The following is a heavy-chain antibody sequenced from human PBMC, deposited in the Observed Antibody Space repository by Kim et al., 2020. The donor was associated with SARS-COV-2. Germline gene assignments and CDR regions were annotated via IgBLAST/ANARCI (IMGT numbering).Heavy chain of an antibody. CDR1: DGSIRSGEFY. V-gene: IGHV4-31*03. D-gene: IGHD2-15*01. Sequence: SETLSLTCTVSDGSIRSGEFYWSWIRQHPRKGLEWIGSIYYSGTTFYNPSLKSRATISVDRSKRQFSLKLWSLSAADTAEYSCARSVRVVAVAVNPYYF. CDR3: ARSVRVVAVAVNPYYF. J-gene: IGHJ4*01. CDR2: IYYSGTT.